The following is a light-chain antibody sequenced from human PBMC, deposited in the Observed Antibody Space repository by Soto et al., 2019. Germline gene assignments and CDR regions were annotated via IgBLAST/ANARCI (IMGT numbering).Light chain of an antibody. CDR2: GAS. V-gene: IGKV3-15*01. J-gene: IGKJ1*01. CDR3: QQYRNWPRT. Sequence: TVLNQSPATLSVSQRERATLSCRASPSVDIDLAWYQQKPGQAPRLLIYGASTRATDMPGRFSGRGSGTEFTLTISRLQSEDYAVYYCQQYRNWPRTFGQVTNVDIK. CDR1: PSVDID.